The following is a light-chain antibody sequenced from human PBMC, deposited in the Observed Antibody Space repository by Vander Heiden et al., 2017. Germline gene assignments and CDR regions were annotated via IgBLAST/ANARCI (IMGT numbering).Light chain of an antibody. V-gene: IGLV1-40*01. CDR2: GKN. CDR1: SSDLGGGYH. CDR3: QAYHNGINVV. J-gene: IGLJ2*01. Sequence: QSVLTQPPSVSGSPGQGVTISCTGTSSDLGGGYHVHWYQQLPGTAPKLLIYGKNKRPAGVPDRFSGARAGASASLAITGRQAEEEADYYGQAYHNGINVVFGGGTKLTVL.